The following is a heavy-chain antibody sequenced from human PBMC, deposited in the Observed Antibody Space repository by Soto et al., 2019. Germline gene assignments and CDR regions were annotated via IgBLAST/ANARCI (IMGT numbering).Heavy chain of an antibody. J-gene: IGHJ5*02. CDR2: IVVGSGNT. V-gene: IGHV1-58*01. CDR3: AADRGGADDWFDP. D-gene: IGHD3-16*01. CDR1: GFTFTSSA. Sequence: GASVKVSCKASGFTFTSSAVQWVRQARGQRLEWIGWIVVGSGNTNYAQKFQERVTITRDMSTSTAYMELSSLRSEDTAVYYCAADRGGADDWFDPWGQGTLVTVSS.